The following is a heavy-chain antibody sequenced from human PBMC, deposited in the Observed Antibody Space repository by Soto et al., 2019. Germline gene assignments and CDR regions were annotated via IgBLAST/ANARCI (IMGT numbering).Heavy chain of an antibody. D-gene: IGHD3-10*01. CDR2: INAANGDT. CDR1: GYTFSTFP. CDR3: ARKDYYGSGSYHFDY. V-gene: IGHV1-3*01. J-gene: IGHJ4*02. Sequence: GASVKVSCKASGYTFSTFPIHWVRQAPGQNLEWMGWINAANGDTGYSQNFQGRVTITRDTSASTAYMEVSGLRSGDTAVYYCARKDYYGSGSYHFDYWGQGTLVTVS.